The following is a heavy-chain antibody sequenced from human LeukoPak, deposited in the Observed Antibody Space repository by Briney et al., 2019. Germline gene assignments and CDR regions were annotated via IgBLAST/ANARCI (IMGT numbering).Heavy chain of an antibody. CDR3: ARDDRDIVVVPAAIAFDY. V-gene: IGHV1-69*04. CDR1: GGTFSSYT. D-gene: IGHD2-2*02. CDR2: IIPILGIA. J-gene: IGHJ4*02. Sequence: GSSVKVSCKASGGTFSSYTISWVRQAPGQGLEWMGRIIPILGIANYAQKFQGRVTITADKSTSTAYMELSSLRSVDTAVYYCARDDRDIVVVPAAIAFDYWGQGTLVTVSS.